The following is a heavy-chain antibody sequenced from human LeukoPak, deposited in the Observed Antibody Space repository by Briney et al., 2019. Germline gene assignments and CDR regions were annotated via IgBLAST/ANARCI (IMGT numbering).Heavy chain of an antibody. CDR1: GYTFTSYG. J-gene: IGHJ4*02. D-gene: IGHD3-10*01. V-gene: IGHV1-18*01. CDR2: ISAYNGNT. Sequence: ASVKVSCKASGYTFTSYGISWVRQAPGQGLEWMGWISAYNGNTNYAQKLQGRATMTTDTSTSTAYMELRSLRSDDTAVYYCARAEAGYGSGSYYSRGSTIDYWGQGTLVTVSS. CDR3: ARAEAGYGSGSYYSRGSTIDY.